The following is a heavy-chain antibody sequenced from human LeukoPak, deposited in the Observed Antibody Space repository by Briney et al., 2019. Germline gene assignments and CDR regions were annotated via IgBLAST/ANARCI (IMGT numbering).Heavy chain of an antibody. CDR3: AKDRTIFGVARPDS. CDR2: IWYDGSNK. Sequence: GGSLRLSCAASGFTFSSYGMHWVRQAPGKGLEWVAVIWYDGSNKYYADSVKGRFTISRDNSKNTLYLQMNSLRAEDTAVYYCAKDRTIFGVARPDSWGQGTLVTVSS. V-gene: IGHV3-33*06. CDR1: GFTFSSYG. J-gene: IGHJ4*02. D-gene: IGHD3-3*01.